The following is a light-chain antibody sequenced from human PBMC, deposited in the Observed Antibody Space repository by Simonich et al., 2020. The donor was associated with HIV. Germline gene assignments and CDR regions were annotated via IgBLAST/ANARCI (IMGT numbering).Light chain of an antibody. V-gene: IGLV2-23*01. CDR3: CSYAGRVV. CDR1: NIDIGNYKY. Sequence: QSALTQPASVSGSPGQSITISCTRTNIDIGNYKYVSLYQQHPGKAPNLMFYDASKRPSGVPDRCAGSKSGNTASLTISGLQADDETDYYCCSYAGRVVFGGGTKLTVL. J-gene: IGLJ2*01. CDR2: DAS.